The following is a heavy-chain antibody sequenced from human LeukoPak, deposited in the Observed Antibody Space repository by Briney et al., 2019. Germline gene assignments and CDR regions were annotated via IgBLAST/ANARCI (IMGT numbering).Heavy chain of an antibody. Sequence: GGSLRLSCAASEFTFTDVYMSWIRQSPGKGLEWLAYISPNSADISYADSVKGRFTISRDNAKNSLYLQMNSLRVEDTGIYYCSRDPRSLDYWGQGALVTVSS. CDR1: EFTFTDVY. V-gene: IGHV3-11*01. J-gene: IGHJ4*02. CDR3: SRDPRSLDY. CDR2: ISPNSADI.